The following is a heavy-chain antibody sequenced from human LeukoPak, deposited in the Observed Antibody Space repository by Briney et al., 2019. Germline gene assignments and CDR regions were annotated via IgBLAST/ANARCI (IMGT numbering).Heavy chain of an antibody. J-gene: IGHJ3*02. CDR2: ISTSGYGT. Sequence: GGSLRLSCAASGFTFSSYSMNWVRQAPGKGLEWVSAISTSGYGTYYADSVKGRFTISRDNSKNTLYLQMNSLRAEDTAVYYCARDFYDSSGYHHDSFDIWGQGTMVTVSS. CDR3: ARDFYDSSGYHHDSFDI. D-gene: IGHD3-22*01. CDR1: GFTFSSYS. V-gene: IGHV3-23*01.